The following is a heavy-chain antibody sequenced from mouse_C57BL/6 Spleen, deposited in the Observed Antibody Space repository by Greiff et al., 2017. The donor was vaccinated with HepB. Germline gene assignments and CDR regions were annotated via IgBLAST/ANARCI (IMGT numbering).Heavy chain of an antibody. CDR1: GFNIKDDY. Sequence: EVQVVESGAELVRPGASVKLSCTASGFNIKDDYMHWVKQRPEQGLEWIGWIDPENGDTEYASKFQGKATITADTSSNTAYLQLSSLTSEDTAVYYCTTDLYYGSSYWFAYWGQGTLVTVSA. D-gene: IGHD1-1*01. V-gene: IGHV14-4*01. CDR2: IDPENGDT. CDR3: TTDLYYGSSYWFAY. J-gene: IGHJ3*01.